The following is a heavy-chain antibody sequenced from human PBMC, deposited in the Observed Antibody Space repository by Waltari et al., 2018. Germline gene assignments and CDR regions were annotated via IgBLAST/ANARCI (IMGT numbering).Heavy chain of an antibody. CDR1: GYNFIGYY. CDR2: SNPNTGGT. CDR3: ARQAARNFDY. V-gene: IGHV1-2*02. Sequence: QVQLVQSGAEVQKPGASVNVPCKASGYNFIGYYIHWVRQAPGQGLEWMGWSNPNTGGTKYAQKYQGRVTLTRDTSISTAYMELSSLGSDDMAVFYCARQAARNFDYWGQGTLVTVSS. J-gene: IGHJ4*02.